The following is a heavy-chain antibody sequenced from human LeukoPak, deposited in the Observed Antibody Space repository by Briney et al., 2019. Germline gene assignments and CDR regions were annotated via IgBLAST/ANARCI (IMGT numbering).Heavy chain of an antibody. Sequence: PSETLSLTCNVSNFSISSGYYWGWIRKPQGKGLEWIGSVYHSGSTYYNPSLKSRVTISVDTSKNQFSLKLKSVTAADTAVYYCARSVAARLSPNWFDPWGQGTLVTVSS. CDR2: VYHSGST. CDR3: ARSVAARLSPNWFDP. J-gene: IGHJ5*02. D-gene: IGHD6-6*01. V-gene: IGHV4-38-2*02. CDR1: NFSISSGYY.